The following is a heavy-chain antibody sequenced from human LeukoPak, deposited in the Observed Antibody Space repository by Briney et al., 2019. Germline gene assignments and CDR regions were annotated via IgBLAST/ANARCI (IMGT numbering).Heavy chain of an antibody. V-gene: IGHV3-23*01. CDR3: AKTPARYFYYGMDV. CDR1: GFTFSSYA. Sequence: GGSLRLSCAASGFTFSSYAMSWVRQAPGKGLEWVSAISGSGGSTYYADSVKGRFTISRDNSKNTMYLQMNSLIAEDTALYYCAKTPARYFYYGMDVWGQGTTVTVSS. D-gene: IGHD3-9*01. CDR2: ISGSGGST. J-gene: IGHJ6*02.